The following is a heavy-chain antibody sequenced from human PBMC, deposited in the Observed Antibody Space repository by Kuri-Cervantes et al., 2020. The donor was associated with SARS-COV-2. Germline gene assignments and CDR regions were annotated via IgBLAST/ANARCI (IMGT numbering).Heavy chain of an antibody. V-gene: IGHV3-21*01. Sequence: GGSLRLSCAASGFTFSSYSMNWVRQAPGKGLEWVSSISSSSSYIYYADSVKGRLTISRDNAKNSLYLRMNSLRVEDTAVYYCAREGGGYCSSSSCFSLDHWGQGALVTVSS. CDR2: ISSSSSYI. CDR1: GFTFSSYS. CDR3: AREGGGYCSSSSCFSLDH. J-gene: IGHJ4*02. D-gene: IGHD2-2*01.